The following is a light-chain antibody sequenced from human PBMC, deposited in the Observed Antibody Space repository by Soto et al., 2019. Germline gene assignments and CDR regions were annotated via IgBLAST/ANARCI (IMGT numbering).Light chain of an antibody. Sequence: EIVLTQSPATLSESPGERATISCRASQGVSSCLAWYQQKPGQAPRLLIYDASNSPTGIPARCSGSGSATDFSHTISGRVPEEDAVYYCHQRSNRSPVTFGQGTKLEIK. CDR3: HQRSNRSPVT. J-gene: IGKJ2*01. CDR1: QGVSSC. V-gene: IGKV3-11*01. CDR2: DAS.